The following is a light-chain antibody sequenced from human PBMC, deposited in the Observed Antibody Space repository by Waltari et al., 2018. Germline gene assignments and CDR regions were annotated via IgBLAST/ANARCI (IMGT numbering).Light chain of an antibody. CDR2: AAS. CDR3: QQNYRTPT. J-gene: IGKJ4*01. V-gene: IGKV1-39*01. CDR1: QDIDRY. Sequence: DVQVTQSPSSLSASVGDTVPITCQTTQDIDRYLIWYQLKPRNAPKLLIYAASYLQSGVPSRFSSSGSGTDFSLTISSLQPEDFAVYYCQQNYRTPTFGGGTKVEVK.